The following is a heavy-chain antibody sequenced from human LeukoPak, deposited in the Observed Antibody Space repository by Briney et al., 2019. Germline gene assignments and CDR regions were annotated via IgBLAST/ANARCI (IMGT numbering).Heavy chain of an antibody. Sequence: LRASVKVSCKASGYTFTSYYMHWVRQAPGQGLEWMGIINPSGGSTSYAQKFQGRVTMTRDTSTSTVYMELSSLRSEDTAVYYCARNFPPYYDFWSGYSGPGGGLDYWGQGTLVTVSS. J-gene: IGHJ4*02. CDR3: ARNFPPYYDFWSGYSGPGGGLDY. V-gene: IGHV1-46*01. CDR2: INPSGGST. D-gene: IGHD3-3*01. CDR1: GYTFTSYY.